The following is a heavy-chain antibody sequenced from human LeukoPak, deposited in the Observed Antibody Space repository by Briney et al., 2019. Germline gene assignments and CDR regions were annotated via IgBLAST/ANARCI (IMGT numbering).Heavy chain of an antibody. J-gene: IGHJ4*02. CDR1: GFNFSSYS. V-gene: IGHV3-21*05. CDR3: ARASGYSGYDDFFY. Sequence: GGSLRLSCAASGFNFSSYSLNWVRQAPGKGLEWVSYISSSTRRIYYADSVKGRFTISRDNAKNSLYLQMNSLRAEDTAVYYCARASGYSGYDDFFYWGQGTLVTVSS. CDR2: ISSSTRRI. D-gene: IGHD5-12*01.